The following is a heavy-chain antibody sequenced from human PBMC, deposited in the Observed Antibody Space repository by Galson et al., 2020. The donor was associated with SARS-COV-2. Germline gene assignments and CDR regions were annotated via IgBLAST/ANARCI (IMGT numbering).Heavy chain of an antibody. D-gene: IGHD1-1*01. CDR3: ARERLPYNWNGDAFDI. J-gene: IGHJ3*02. CDR1: GFTFSSYA. Sequence: WGSLRLSCAASGFTFSSYAMHWVRQAPAKGLERVAVISYDGSNKYYADSVKGRFTISRDNSKNTLYLQMNSLRAEETAVYYCARERLPYNWNGDAFDIWGQGTMVTVSS. CDR2: ISYDGSNK. V-gene: IGHV3-30*16.